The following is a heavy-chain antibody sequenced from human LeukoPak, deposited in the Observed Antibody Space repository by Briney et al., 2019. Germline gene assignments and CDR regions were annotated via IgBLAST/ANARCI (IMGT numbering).Heavy chain of an antibody. V-gene: IGHV4-59*01. Sequence: PSEALSLTCTVSGGSLRSYYWSWIRQPPGKGLEWIGYISYSGTTNYNPSLKSRVTISVDTSKKQFSLKLSSVTAADTAVYYCARGYSSSWNYFDYWGQGTLVTVSS. CDR3: ARGYSSSWNYFDY. CDR1: GGSLRSYY. D-gene: IGHD6-13*01. CDR2: ISYSGTT. J-gene: IGHJ4*02.